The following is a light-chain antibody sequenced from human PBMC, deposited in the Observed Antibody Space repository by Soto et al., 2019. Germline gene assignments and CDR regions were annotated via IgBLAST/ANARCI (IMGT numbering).Light chain of an antibody. Sequence: EIVMTQSPATLSVSPGERATLSCRASETVSSNVAWYQQLPGQAPRLVVYGASTRAPGVPPRFVGSGSGTDFNLTITSLQSADFAVYFCQQYDNWPLFTFGQGTNLEIK. CDR1: ETVSSN. CDR2: GAS. CDR3: QQYDNWPLFT. J-gene: IGKJ2*01. V-gene: IGKV3-15*01.